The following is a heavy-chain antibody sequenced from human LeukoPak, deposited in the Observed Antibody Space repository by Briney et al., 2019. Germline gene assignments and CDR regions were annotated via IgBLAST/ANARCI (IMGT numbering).Heavy chain of an antibody. CDR1: GFTFDDYA. D-gene: IGHD5-12*01. J-gene: IGHJ4*02. CDR3: AKDRVATIMAPDF. CDR2: ISWNSGSV. Sequence: PGGSLRLSCAASGFTFDDYAMHWVRHAPGKGLEWGLGISWNSGSVGYEDFVKGRFTISRDNAKNSLYRQMNSLRAEDTALYYCAKDRVATIMAPDFWGQGTLVTVSS. V-gene: IGHV3-9*01.